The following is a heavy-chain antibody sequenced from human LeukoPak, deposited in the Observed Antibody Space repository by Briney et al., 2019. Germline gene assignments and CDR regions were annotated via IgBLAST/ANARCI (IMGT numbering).Heavy chain of an antibody. CDR1: GFMFSDYG. V-gene: IGHV3-30*03. D-gene: IGHD3-10*01. Sequence: SGGSLRLSCETSGFMFSDYGMHWVRHSPGKGLEWVAATSNDGSKKYYADSVKGRFTISRDNSKNTLYLQMNSLRAEDTAVYYCARDPYLVRANRDLSYYFDYWGQGTLVTVSS. J-gene: IGHJ4*02. CDR3: ARDPYLVRANRDLSYYFDY. CDR2: TSNDGSKK.